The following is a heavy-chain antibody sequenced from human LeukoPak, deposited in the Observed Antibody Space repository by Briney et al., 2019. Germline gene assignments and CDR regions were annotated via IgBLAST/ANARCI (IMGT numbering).Heavy chain of an antibody. V-gene: IGHV3-48*02. Sequence: PGGSLRLSCAASGFTFSSYSMIWVRQAPGKGLEWVSYISSSSSTIYYADSVKGRFTISRDNAKNSLYLQMNSLRDEDTAVYYCARDSDYDYDHVWGSYFVDYWGQGSLVTVSS. CDR3: ARDSDYDYDHVWGSYFVDY. J-gene: IGHJ4*02. D-gene: IGHD3-16*01. CDR2: ISSSSSTI. CDR1: GFTFSSYS.